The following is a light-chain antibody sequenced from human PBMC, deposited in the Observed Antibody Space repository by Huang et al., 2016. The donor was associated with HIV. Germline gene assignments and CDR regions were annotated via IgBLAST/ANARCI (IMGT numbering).Light chain of an antibody. V-gene: IGKV3-20*01. CDR1: QSLRDTY. J-gene: IGKJ4*01. CDR2: GAS. Sequence: EIVLTQSQGTLSLSPGETATFSCRASQSLRDTYKVGYQQRPGQAPRLLIYGASSMATGIPDRFSGSGSGTYFTLNINRLVPQDFAVYFCLQYDRSPLTFGGGTKVEL. CDR3: LQYDRSPLT.